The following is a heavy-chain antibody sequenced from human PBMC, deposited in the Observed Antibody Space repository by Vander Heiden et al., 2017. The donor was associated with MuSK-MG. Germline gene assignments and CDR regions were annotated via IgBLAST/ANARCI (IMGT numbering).Heavy chain of an antibody. CDR2: ISGSGGST. CDR1: RVTSSSYA. Sequence: VQQLDSGGGLEQPAGSLRLSRAASRVTSSSYARSWVRQAPGKGLEWVSAISGSGGSTYYADSVKGRFTISRDNSKNTLYLQMNSLRAEDTAVYYCAKYRIAAAGVDYWGQGTLVTVSS. V-gene: IGHV3-23*01. J-gene: IGHJ4*02. CDR3: AKYRIAAAGVDY. D-gene: IGHD6-13*01.